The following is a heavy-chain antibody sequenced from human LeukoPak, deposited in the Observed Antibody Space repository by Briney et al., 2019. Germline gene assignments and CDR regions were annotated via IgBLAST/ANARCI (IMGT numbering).Heavy chain of an antibody. CDR2: IYYSGTT. CDR1: AGSINSNSHH. J-gene: IGHJ4*02. CDR3: ARRGDILTDYAFDS. Sequence: PSETLSLTCSVSAGSINSNSHHWDWIRQAPGKGLEWIGNIYYSGTTSYNPSLKSRVTISVDTSKNQFSLRLTSVTAAGTAVYFCARRGDILTDYAFDSWGQGTLVTVSS. V-gene: IGHV4-39*01. D-gene: IGHD3-9*01.